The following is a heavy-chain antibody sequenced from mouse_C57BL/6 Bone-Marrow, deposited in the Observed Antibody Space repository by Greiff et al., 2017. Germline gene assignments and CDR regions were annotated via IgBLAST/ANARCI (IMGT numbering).Heavy chain of an antibody. CDR1: GYTFTSYG. CDR2: IYPRSGNT. V-gene: IGHV1-81*01. J-gene: IGHJ4*01. Sequence: VQLQQSGAELARPGASVKLSCKASGYTFTSYGISWVKQRTGQGLEWIGEIYPRSGNTYYNEKFKGKATLTADKSSSTAYMELRSLTSEDSAVYFCATNWDEAMDYWGQGTSVTVSS. D-gene: IGHD4-1*01. CDR3: ATNWDEAMDY.